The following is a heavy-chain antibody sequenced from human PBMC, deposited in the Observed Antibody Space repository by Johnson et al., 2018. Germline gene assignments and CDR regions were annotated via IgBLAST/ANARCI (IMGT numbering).Heavy chain of an antibody. CDR1: GFTFDDYA. Sequence: VQLVQSGGGVVQPGRSLRLSCAASGFTFDDYAMHWVRQAPGKGLEWVSGISWNSGSIGYADSVKGRFTISRDNAKNSLYLQMNSLRAEDTALYYCAKSPYFGGGSCRNYYYYGMDVWCQGTTVTVSS. CDR3: AKSPYFGGGSCRNYYYYGMDV. J-gene: IGHJ6*02. V-gene: IGHV3-9*01. CDR2: ISWNSGSI. D-gene: IGHD2-15*01.